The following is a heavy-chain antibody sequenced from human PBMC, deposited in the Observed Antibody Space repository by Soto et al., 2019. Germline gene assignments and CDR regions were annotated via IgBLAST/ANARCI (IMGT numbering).Heavy chain of an antibody. CDR3: ATYGSGTYKPTTFDY. Sequence: QVQLQESGPGLVKPSQTLSLTCTVSGGSISSGGYYWSWIRQHPGKGLEWIEYIYYSGSTYYNPSLRSRVTISVDTSKNQFSLKLSSVTAADTAVYYCATYGSGTYKPTTFDYWGQGTLVTVSS. J-gene: IGHJ4*02. V-gene: IGHV4-31*03. CDR2: IYYSGST. CDR1: GGSISSGGYY. D-gene: IGHD3-10*01.